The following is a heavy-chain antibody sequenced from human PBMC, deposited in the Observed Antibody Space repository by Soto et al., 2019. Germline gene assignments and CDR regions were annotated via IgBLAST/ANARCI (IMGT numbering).Heavy chain of an antibody. CDR3: ARAKTKWERDYYFDY. CDR1: GYTLTSYA. V-gene: IGHV1-3*01. Sequence: ASVKVSCKASGYTLTSYAMHWVRQAPGQRLEWMGWINAGNGNTKYSQKFQGRVTITRDTSASTAYMELSSLRSEDTAVYYCARAKTKWERDYYFDYWGQGTLVTVSS. CDR2: INAGNGNT. J-gene: IGHJ4*02. D-gene: IGHD1-26*01.